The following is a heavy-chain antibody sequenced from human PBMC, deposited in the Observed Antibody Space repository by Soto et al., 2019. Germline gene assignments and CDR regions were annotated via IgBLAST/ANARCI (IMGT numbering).Heavy chain of an antibody. CDR1: GGSISSSSYY. Sequence: SETLSLTCTVSGGSISSSSYYWGWIRQPPGKGLEWIGSIYYSGSTYYNPSPKSRVTISVDTSKNQFSLKLSSVTAADTAVYYCARQNYDFWSGYRSLDFDYWGQGTLVTVSS. V-gene: IGHV4-39*01. CDR3: ARQNYDFWSGYRSLDFDY. J-gene: IGHJ4*02. CDR2: IYYSGST. D-gene: IGHD3-3*01.